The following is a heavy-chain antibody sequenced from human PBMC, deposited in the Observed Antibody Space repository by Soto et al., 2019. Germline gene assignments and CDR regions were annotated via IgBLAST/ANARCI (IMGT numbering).Heavy chain of an antibody. J-gene: IGHJ6*02. Sequence: QVQLVQSGAEVKKPGSSVKVSCKASGGTFSSYASSWVRQAPGQGLEWMGGIIPIFGTANYAQKFQGRVTITADESTSTAYMELSSLRSEDTAVYYCASHSYGYFPHYYHGMDGWGQGTTVTVSS. V-gene: IGHV1-69*12. CDR2: IIPIFGTA. CDR3: ASHSYGYFPHYYHGMDG. D-gene: IGHD5-18*01. CDR1: GGTFSSYA.